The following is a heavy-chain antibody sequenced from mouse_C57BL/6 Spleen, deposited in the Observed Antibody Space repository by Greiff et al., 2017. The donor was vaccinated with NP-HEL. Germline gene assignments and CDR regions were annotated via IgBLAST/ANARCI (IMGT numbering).Heavy chain of an antibody. CDR3: GGGCYGSGYDLGFAD. V-gene: IGHV1-64*01. CDR1: GYTFTSYW. CDR2: IHPNSGST. J-gene: IGHJ3*01. D-gene: IGHD1-1*01. Sequence: QVQLQQPGAELVKPGASVKLSCKASGYTFTSYWMHWVKQRPGQGLEWIGMIHPNSGSTNYNEKFKSKATLTVDKSSSTAYMQLSSLTSEDSAVYYCGGGCYGSGYDLGFADWGKGTLVTVSA.